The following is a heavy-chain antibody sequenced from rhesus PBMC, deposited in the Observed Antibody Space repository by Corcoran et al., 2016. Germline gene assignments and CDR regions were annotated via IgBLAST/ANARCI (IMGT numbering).Heavy chain of an antibody. J-gene: IGHJ4*01. V-gene: IGHV2S1*01. D-gene: IGHD3S6*01. CDR1: GFSLSPNGMG. CDR2: IYWDDDN. CDR3: SRVAGYEDDYGYYYTHYFDY. Sequence: QVTLMESGPALVTPKQTLTLTCTFSGFSLSPNGMGVGWISHPPGQDLEWCASIYWDDDNNYSTYLNSSLTISKDNYKTQVGLTMSNMDPWDTATYYCSRVAGYEDDYGYYYTHYFDYWGQGVLVTVSS.